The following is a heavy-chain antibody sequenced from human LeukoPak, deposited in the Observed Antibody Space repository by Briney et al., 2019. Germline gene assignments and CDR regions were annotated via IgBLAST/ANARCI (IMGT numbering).Heavy chain of an antibody. CDR3: ARGPLRLGDLSTL. J-gene: IGHJ4*02. CDR1: GYTFIDYY. V-gene: IGHV1-2*02. Sequence: ASVKVSCKASGYTFIDYYIHWVRQAPGQGLEWMGWINPNIGVTTYVQRFQGRVTMTRDTSNSTAYMDISRLRSDDTAVYFCARGPLRLGDLSTLWGQGTLVTVSS. D-gene: IGHD3-16*02. CDR2: INPNIGVT.